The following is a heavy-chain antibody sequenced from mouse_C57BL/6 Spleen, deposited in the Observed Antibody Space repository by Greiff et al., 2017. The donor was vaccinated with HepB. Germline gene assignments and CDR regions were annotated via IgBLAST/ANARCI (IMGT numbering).Heavy chain of an antibody. Sequence: EVKLVESGGGLVKPGGSLKLSCAASGFTFSSYAMSWVRQTPEKRLEWVATISDGGSYTYYPDNVKGRFTISRDNAKNNLYLQMSHLKSEDTAMYYCARDRSYDEDAMDYWGQGTSVTVSS. CDR1: GFTFSSYA. D-gene: IGHD2-12*01. CDR2: ISDGGSYT. J-gene: IGHJ4*01. V-gene: IGHV5-4*01. CDR3: ARDRSYDEDAMDY.